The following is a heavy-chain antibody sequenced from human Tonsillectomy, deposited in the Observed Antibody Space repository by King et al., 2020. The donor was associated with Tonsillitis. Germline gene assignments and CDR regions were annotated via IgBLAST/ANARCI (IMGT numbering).Heavy chain of an antibody. D-gene: IGHD3-9*01. J-gene: IGHJ4*02. CDR3: AKDRTNFEIWTGYYPLDY. V-gene: IGHV3-23*04. Sequence: VQLVESGGGLVQPGGSLRLSCAASGFTFTSYDMSWVRHAPGKGLECVSTVSGSGGSTYYADSVKGRFTISRDNSKNTLYLQMNSLRAEDTAVYYCAKDRTNFEIWTGYYPLDYWGQGTLVTVSS. CDR1: GFTFTSYD. CDR2: VSGSGGST.